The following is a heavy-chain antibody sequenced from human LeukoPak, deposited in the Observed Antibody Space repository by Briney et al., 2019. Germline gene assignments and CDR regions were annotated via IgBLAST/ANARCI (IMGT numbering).Heavy chain of an antibody. CDR2: INHSGST. CDR3: ARASGLSYYGSGSYYNY. Sequence: SETLSLTCAVYGGSFSGYYWSWIRQPPGKGLEWIGEINHSGSTNYNPSLKSRVTISVDTSKNQFSLKLSSVTAADTAVYYCARASGLSYYGSGSYYNYWGQGTLVTVSS. D-gene: IGHD3-10*01. CDR1: GGSFSGYY. J-gene: IGHJ4*02. V-gene: IGHV4-34*01.